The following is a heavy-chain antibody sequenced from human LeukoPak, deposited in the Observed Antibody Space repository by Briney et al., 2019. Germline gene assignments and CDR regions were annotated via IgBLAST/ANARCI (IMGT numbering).Heavy chain of an antibody. Sequence: GGSLRLSCAASGLTFSGSAMNWVHQAPGKGLEWVSLISGSGNSTYYADSVKGRFTISRDNSKNTLYLQMNSLRAEDTAVYYCAKVLVLVSANRYYFDYWGQGTLVTVSS. J-gene: IGHJ4*02. CDR2: ISGSGNST. V-gene: IGHV3-23*01. CDR3: AKVLVLVSANRYYFDY. CDR1: GLTFSGSA. D-gene: IGHD2-15*01.